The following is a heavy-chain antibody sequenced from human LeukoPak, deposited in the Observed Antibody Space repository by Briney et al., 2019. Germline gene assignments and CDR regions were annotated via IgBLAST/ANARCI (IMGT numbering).Heavy chain of an antibody. V-gene: IGHV4-4*07. CDR1: GASISSYF. J-gene: IGHJ4*02. Sequence: KSSETLSLTCTVSGASISSYFWSWIRQPAGKGLEWIGRIYTSGSSNYSPSLKSRVTISLDKSKNQFSLELSSVTAADTAVYYCARDLRHAEFDYWGQGTLVTVSS. CDR2: IYTSGSS. CDR3: ARDLRHAEFDY.